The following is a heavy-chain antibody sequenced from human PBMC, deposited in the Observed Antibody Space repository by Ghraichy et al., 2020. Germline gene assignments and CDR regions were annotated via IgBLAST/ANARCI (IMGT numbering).Heavy chain of an antibody. V-gene: IGHV4-34*01. D-gene: IGHD6-19*01. Sequence: SETLSLTCAVYGGSFSGYYWSWIRQPPGKGLEWIGEINHSGSTNYNPSLKSRVTISVDTSKNQFSLKLSSVTAADTAVYYCARAQISGWARATKYDYWGQGTLVTVSS. J-gene: IGHJ4*02. CDR2: INHSGST. CDR1: GGSFSGYY. CDR3: ARAQISGWARATKYDY.